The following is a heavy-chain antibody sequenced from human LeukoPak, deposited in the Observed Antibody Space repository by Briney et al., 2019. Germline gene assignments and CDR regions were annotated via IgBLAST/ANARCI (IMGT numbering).Heavy chain of an antibody. J-gene: IGHJ2*01. CDR3: ARDEAYPGGFLDL. D-gene: IGHD2-8*02. CDR2: ISYDESKK. Sequence: GRSLRLSCAASGFTFSAYGMHWVSQAPSKGREWVAVISYDESKKRYVDSVKGRFTISRDNSKNTMYLQMNSLRAEDTAVYYCARDEAYPGGFLDLWGRGTLVTVSS. CDR1: GFTFSAYG. V-gene: IGHV3-30*03.